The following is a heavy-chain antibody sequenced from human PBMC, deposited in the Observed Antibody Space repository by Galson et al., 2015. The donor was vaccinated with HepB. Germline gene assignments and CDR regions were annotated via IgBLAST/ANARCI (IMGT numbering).Heavy chain of an antibody. Sequence: SLRLSCEASGFTFSNAWMSWVRQAPGKGLEWIGRIKSKTDGGTTDYAAPVKGRFTISRDDTKNTLYLQMNSLKTEDTAVYYCTTANRRFGTTFDYGGQGTLVTVSS. CDR3: TTANRRFGTTFDY. V-gene: IGHV3-15*01. D-gene: IGHD3-10*01. CDR2: IKSKTDGGTT. CDR1: GFTFSNAW. J-gene: IGHJ4*02.